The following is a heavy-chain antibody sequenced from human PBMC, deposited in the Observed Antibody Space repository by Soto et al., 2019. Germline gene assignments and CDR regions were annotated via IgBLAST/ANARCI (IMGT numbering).Heavy chain of an antibody. CDR3: AWSGTESTGFDY. D-gene: IGHD2-8*02. J-gene: IGHJ4*02. CDR1: GYTFTRNA. V-gene: IGHV1-3*01. Sequence: ASVKVSCKASGYTFTRNAIHWVRQAPGQRLEWIGKIDAGNGNTKYSEKFQGRVTITRDTSASAAYMELSTLRSEDTSIYYCAWSGTESTGFDYWGQGTLVTVSS. CDR2: IDAGNGNT.